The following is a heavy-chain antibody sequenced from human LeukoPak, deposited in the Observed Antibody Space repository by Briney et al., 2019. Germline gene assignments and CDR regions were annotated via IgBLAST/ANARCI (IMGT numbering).Heavy chain of an antibody. CDR3: ARGLLPPGYSSSRNWFDS. J-gene: IGHJ5*01. V-gene: IGHV1-2*02. D-gene: IGHD6-13*01. CDR1: GYTFTGYY. Sequence: GASVKVSCKASGYTFTGYYMHWVRQAPGQGLEWMGWINPNSGGTNYAQKFQGRVTMTRDTSISTAYMELSRLRSDDTAVYYCARGLLPPGYSSSRNWFDSWGQGTLVTVSS. CDR2: INPNSGGT.